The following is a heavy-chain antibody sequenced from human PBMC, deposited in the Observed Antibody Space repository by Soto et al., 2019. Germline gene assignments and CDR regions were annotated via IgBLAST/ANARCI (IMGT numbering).Heavy chain of an antibody. CDR1: GGSISSSNW. J-gene: IGHJ4*02. Sequence: QVQLQESGPGLVKPSGTLSLTCAVSGGSISSSNWWSWVRQPPGKGLEWIGEIYHSGSTNYKPSPTIRVTISVDKSKNQFSLKLSSVTAADTAVYYCARRWGEGRVDYWGQGTLVTVSS. D-gene: IGHD3-10*01. CDR3: ARRWGEGRVDY. CDR2: IYHSGST. V-gene: IGHV4-4*02.